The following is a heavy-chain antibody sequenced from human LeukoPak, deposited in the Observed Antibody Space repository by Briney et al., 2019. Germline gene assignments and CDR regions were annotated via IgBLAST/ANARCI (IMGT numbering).Heavy chain of an antibody. CDR3: TRDKSASSPREWFDP. CDR1: GFIFGSYA. V-gene: IGHV3-23*01. Sequence: GGSLRLSCAASGFIFGSYAMSWVRQGPEKGLEWVSTISPSGSATYSADSVKGRFTISRDNSKTTLYLQMNSLRDEDTALYHCTRDKSASSPREWFDPWGQGTVVTVSS. D-gene: IGHD6-6*01. J-gene: IGHJ5*02. CDR2: ISPSGSAT.